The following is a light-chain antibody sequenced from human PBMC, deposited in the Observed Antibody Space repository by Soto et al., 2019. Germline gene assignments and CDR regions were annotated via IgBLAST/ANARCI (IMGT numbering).Light chain of an antibody. CDR1: QSVSSSY. Sequence: EIVLTQSPGTLSLSPWERATLSCRASQSVSSSYLAWYQQKPGQAPRLLIYGASSRATGIPDRFSGSGSGTDFTLTISSLQAEDVAVYYCQQFYNTPLTFGQGTKVDIK. CDR2: GAS. CDR3: QQFYNTPLT. V-gene: IGKV3-20*01. J-gene: IGKJ1*01.